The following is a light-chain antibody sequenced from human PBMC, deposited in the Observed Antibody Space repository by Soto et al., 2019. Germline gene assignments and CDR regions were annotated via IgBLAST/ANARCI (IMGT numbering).Light chain of an antibody. Sequence: QSALTQPPSASGSPGQSVTISCTGTSSDVGGYKYVSWYQQHPGKAPKLMIFEVNKRPSGVPDRFSGSKSGNMASLTVPGLQAEDEADYYCSSYAGINNLGVFGTGTKRNVL. CDR3: SSYAGINNLGV. CDR1: SSDVGGYKY. V-gene: IGLV2-8*01. J-gene: IGLJ1*01. CDR2: EVN.